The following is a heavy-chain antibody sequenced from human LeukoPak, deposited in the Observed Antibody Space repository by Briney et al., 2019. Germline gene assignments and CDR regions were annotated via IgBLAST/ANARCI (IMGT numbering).Heavy chain of an antibody. V-gene: IGHV1-2*06. CDR3: AREWSYGDYYDY. CDR1: GYTFTGYH. D-gene: IGHD4-17*01. CDR2: INPNSGGT. J-gene: IGHJ4*02. Sequence: ASVEVSCKASGYTFTGYHMHWVRQAPGQGLEWMGRINPNSGGTNYAQKFQGRVTMTRDTSISTAYMEVSRLRSGDTAVYYCAREWSYGDYYDYWGQGTLVTVSS.